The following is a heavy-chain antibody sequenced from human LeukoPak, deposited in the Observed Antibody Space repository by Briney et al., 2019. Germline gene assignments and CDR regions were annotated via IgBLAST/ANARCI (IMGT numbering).Heavy chain of an antibody. D-gene: IGHD4-17*01. J-gene: IGHJ5*02. CDR1: GGSISTSNYY. V-gene: IGHV4-39*07. CDR2: IFYSGST. Sequence: SETLSLTCTVSGGSISTSNYYWGWIRQPPGKGLEWIGNIFYSGSTYYSPSVKSRVTISLDTSRNQFSLKLNSVTAADTAVYYCARDLGADYGDYVFDPWGQGTLVIVSS. CDR3: ARDLGADYGDYVFDP.